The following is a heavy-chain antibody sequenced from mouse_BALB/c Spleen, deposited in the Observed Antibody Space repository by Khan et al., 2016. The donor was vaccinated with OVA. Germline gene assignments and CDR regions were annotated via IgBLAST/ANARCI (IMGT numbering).Heavy chain of an antibody. J-gene: IGHJ3*01. CDR1: AYSITSEYA. V-gene: IGHV3-2*02. CDR2: INYSGST. D-gene: IGHD2-4*01. CDR3: ARKDYYDYDPFPY. Sequence: EVQLLETGPGLVKPSQSLSLTCTVTAYSITSEYAWNWIRQFPGNKLECMGYINYSGSTRFNPSLKSRTSITRDTSKNQFFLQLNSVTTEDTATEYSARKDYYDYDPFPYWGQGTLVTVSA.